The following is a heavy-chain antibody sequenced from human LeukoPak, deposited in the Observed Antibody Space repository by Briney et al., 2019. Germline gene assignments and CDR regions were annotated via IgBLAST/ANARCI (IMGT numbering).Heavy chain of an antibody. CDR3: ARGPSSGWYHL. CDR2: INHSGST. Sequence: SETLSLTCAVYGGSFTGYYWSWIRQPPGKGLEWIGEINHSGSTYYTPSLKSRATISVDTSKNQFSLKLSSVTAADTAVSYCARGPSSGWYHLWGQGTLVTVSS. D-gene: IGHD6-19*01. V-gene: IGHV4-34*01. J-gene: IGHJ5*02. CDR1: GGSFTGYY.